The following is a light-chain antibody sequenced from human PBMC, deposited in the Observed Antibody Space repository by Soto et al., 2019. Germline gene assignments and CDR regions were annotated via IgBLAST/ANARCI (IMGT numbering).Light chain of an antibody. CDR1: QSVSDN. CDR2: GAS. V-gene: IGKV3-15*01. CDR3: QQYNNWPIT. Sequence: EIVMTQSPATLPVSPGERATLSCRASQSVSDNLAWYQQKPGQAPRLFIYGASARATGIPARFSGSGSGTEFTLTISSLQSEDFAVYYCQQYNNWPITFGQGTRLEIK. J-gene: IGKJ5*01.